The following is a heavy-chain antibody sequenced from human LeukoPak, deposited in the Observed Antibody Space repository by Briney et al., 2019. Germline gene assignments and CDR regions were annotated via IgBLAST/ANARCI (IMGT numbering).Heavy chain of an antibody. J-gene: IGHJ4*02. CDR1: GGSFSGYY. Sequence: SETLSLTCAVYGGSFSGYYWSWIRQPPGKGLEWIGEINHSGSTNYNPYLKSRVTISVDTSKNQFSLKLSSVTAADTAVYYCARGLRYRPDYWGQGTLVTVSS. V-gene: IGHV4-34*01. D-gene: IGHD1-26*01. CDR2: INHSGST. CDR3: ARGLRYRPDY.